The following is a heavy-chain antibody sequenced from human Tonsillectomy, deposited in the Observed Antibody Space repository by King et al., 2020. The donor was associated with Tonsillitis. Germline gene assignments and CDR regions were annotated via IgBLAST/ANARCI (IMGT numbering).Heavy chain of an antibody. V-gene: IGHV3-9*01. J-gene: IGHJ3*02. CDR2: ISLKSGRL. Sequence: VQLVESGGGLAQPGRSLRLSCAASGFTFHDYAMHWVRQVPGQGLEWVSSISLKSGRLGYVDSVKGRFIISRDNAKNSLYLQMNSLRPEDTAMYYCAKTYGGGSESDAFD. CDR1: GFTFHDYA. D-gene: IGHD3-16*01. CDR3: AKTYGGGSESDAFD.